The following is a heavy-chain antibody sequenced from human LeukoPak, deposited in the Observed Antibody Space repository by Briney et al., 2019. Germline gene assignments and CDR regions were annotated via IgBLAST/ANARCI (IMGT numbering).Heavy chain of an antibody. CDR3: AKGRWIGVVTTNDY. Sequence: GGSLRLSCAASGFTFSSYAMSWARQAPGKGLEWVSAISGSGGSTYYADSVKGRFTISRDNSKNTLYLQMNSLRAEDTAVYYCAKGRWIGVVTTNDYWGQGTLVTVSS. V-gene: IGHV3-23*01. CDR2: ISGSGGST. D-gene: IGHD3-3*01. CDR1: GFTFSSYA. J-gene: IGHJ4*02.